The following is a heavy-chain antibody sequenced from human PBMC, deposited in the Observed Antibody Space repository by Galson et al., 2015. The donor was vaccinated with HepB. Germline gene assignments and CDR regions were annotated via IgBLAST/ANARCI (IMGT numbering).Heavy chain of an antibody. CDR2: IYHSGGT. Sequence: ILSLTCTVSGGSISSGRYYWTWIRQHPGNGLEWIGNIYHSGGTYHNPSLKSRLTISVDTSKNQFSLKLSSLTAADTAVYYCARAVRGYSGYDAFDIWGQGTMVTVSS. V-gene: IGHV4-31*03. D-gene: IGHD5-12*01. J-gene: IGHJ3*02. CDR3: ARAVRGYSGYDAFDI. CDR1: GGSISSGRYY.